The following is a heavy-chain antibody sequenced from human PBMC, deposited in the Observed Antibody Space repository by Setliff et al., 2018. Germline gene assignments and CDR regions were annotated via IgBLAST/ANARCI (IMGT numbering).Heavy chain of an antibody. V-gene: IGHV1-46*01. Sequence: ASVKVSCKASGYTFTSYYMHWVRQAPGQGLEWMGIINPSGGSTSYAQRFQGRVTMTRDTSTSTVYMELSSLRSEDTAVYYCARRSSSGNGFDYWGQGTQVTVSA. CDR3: ARRSSSGNGFDY. CDR2: INPSGGST. CDR1: GYTFTSYY. J-gene: IGHJ4*02. D-gene: IGHD6-13*01.